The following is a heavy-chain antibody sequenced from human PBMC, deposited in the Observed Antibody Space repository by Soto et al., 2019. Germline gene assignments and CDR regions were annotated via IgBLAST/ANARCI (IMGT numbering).Heavy chain of an antibody. J-gene: IGHJ4*02. Sequence: EVQLVESGGGLVQPGGSLKRSCAASGFTFSSFWMNWVRQAPGKGLEWVANIKGDGSEKYYVDSVKGRFTISRDNAKNSLYLEMNSLRAEDTAVYYCAAGFPPDYWGQGTLVTVSS. CDR2: IKGDGSEK. CDR3: AAGFPPDY. CDR1: GFTFSSFW. V-gene: IGHV3-7*01. D-gene: IGHD3-10*01.